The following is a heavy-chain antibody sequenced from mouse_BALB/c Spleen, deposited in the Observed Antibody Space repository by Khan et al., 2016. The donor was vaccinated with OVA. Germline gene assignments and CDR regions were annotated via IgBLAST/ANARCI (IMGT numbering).Heavy chain of an antibody. V-gene: IGHV9-4*02. J-gene: IGHJ4*01. CDR1: GYTFTNAG. CDR2: INTHSGVP. D-gene: IGHD2-12*01. Sequence: QIQLVQSGPELKKPGETVRISCKASGYTFTNAGMQWVQKMPGKGLKWIGWINTHSGVPKYAEDFKGRFAFSLETSASTVYLQITNLNNGDTATNFCAGGGAGYYRSDGGAMDYWGQGTSVTVSS. CDR3: AGGGAGYYRSDGGAMDY.